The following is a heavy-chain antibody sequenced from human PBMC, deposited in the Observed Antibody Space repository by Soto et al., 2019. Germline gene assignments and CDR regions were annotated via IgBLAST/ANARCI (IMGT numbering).Heavy chain of an antibody. D-gene: IGHD6-19*01. CDR3: ARDGIAVADERYYGLDV. J-gene: IGHJ6*01. CDR2: ISVYNGNT. V-gene: IGHV1-18*01. Sequence: QVQLAQSGVEVKKPGASVKVSCKAFGYTFTRNGLSWVRQAPGQGLEGMGWISVYNGNTNYAQKFQGRVTMSTATTTSTAYMELRSLRSDDTAVYYCARDGIAVADERYYGLDVWGQGTTVTVSS. CDR1: GYTFTRNG.